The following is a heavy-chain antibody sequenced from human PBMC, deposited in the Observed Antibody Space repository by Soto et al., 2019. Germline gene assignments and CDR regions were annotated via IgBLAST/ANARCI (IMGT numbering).Heavy chain of an antibody. CDR3: ARDFTYYFDY. Sequence: EVQLVESGGGLVQPGGSLRLSSAASGFTFSSYSMNWVREAPGKGLEWVSYIGSSGGLIFYADSVKGRFTISRDNAKNSLYLQMNSLRDEDTAVYYCARDFTYYFDYWGQGALVTVSS. J-gene: IGHJ4*02. CDR2: IGSSGGLI. V-gene: IGHV3-48*02. CDR1: GFTFSSYS. D-gene: IGHD3-10*01.